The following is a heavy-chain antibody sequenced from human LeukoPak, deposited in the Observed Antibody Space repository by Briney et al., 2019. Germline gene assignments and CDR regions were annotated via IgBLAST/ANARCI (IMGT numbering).Heavy chain of an antibody. CDR2: IYYSGST. CDR3: ARGTTVVTYFDY. Sequence: SETLSLTCTVSGGSISSGDYYWSWIRQPPGKGLEWIGYIYYSGSTDYNPSLKSRVTISVDTSKNQFSLKLSSVTAADTAVYYCARGTTVVTYFDYWGQGTLVTVSS. CDR1: GGSISSGDYY. V-gene: IGHV4-30-4*01. D-gene: IGHD4-23*01. J-gene: IGHJ4*02.